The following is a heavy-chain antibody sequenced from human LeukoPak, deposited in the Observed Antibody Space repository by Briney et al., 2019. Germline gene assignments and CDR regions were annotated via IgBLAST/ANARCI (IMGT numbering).Heavy chain of an antibody. V-gene: IGHV4-31*03. J-gene: IGHJ5*02. CDR2: VCHDGGT. D-gene: IGHD2-15*01. CDR1: GGSISSGGYC. Sequence: SETLSLTCTVSGGSISSGGYCWSWIRQHPGKGLEWIGYVCHDGGTSYNPSLKSRVTVAIDTSKNQFSLKLNSVTAADTAVFYCAKEGRDSGGYNGWFEPWGQGTLVTVSS. CDR3: AKEGRDSGGYNGWFEP.